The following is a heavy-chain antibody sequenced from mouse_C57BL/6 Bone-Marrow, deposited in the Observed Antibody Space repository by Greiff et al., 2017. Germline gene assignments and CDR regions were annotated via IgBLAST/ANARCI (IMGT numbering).Heavy chain of an antibody. CDR3: AIGDYDYDAFFAY. D-gene: IGHD2-4*01. J-gene: IGHJ3*01. V-gene: IGHV1-81*01. CDR2: IYPRSGNT. CDR1: GYTFTSYG. Sequence: VQLQQSGAELARPGASVKLSCKASGYTFTSYGISWVKQRTGQGLEWIGEIYPRSGNTYYNEKFKGKATLTADKSSSTAYMELRSLTSEYSAVYFCAIGDYDYDAFFAYGGQGTLVTVSA.